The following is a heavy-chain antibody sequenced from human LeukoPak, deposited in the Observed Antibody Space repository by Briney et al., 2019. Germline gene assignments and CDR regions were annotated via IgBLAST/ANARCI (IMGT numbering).Heavy chain of an antibody. CDR1: GGTFSSYA. Sequence: VASVKVSCKASGGTFSSYAISWVRQAPGPGLEWMGGIIPIFGTANYAQKFQGRVTITADESTSTAYMELSSLRSEDTAVYYCARDPIEPPTYSSSWYYYYGMDVWGQGTTVTVSS. J-gene: IGHJ6*02. V-gene: IGHV1-69*13. CDR2: IIPIFGTA. D-gene: IGHD6-13*01. CDR3: ARDPIEPPTYSSSWYYYYGMDV.